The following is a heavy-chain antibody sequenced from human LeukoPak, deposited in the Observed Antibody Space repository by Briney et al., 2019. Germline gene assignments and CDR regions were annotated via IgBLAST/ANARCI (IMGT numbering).Heavy chain of an antibody. V-gene: IGHV3-66*01. CDR1: GFTFSSYS. D-gene: IGHD5-12*01. CDR2: LYSSGYT. Sequence: GGSRRLSCAASGFTFSSYSMSWVRQAPGKGLEWVSVLYSSGYTKYADSVKGRFSISRDNSENTLSLQMNSLRDEDTAIYYCAAKGEGYTGTYVFAHWGRGTLVTVSS. J-gene: IGHJ4*02. CDR3: AAKGEGYTGTYVFAH.